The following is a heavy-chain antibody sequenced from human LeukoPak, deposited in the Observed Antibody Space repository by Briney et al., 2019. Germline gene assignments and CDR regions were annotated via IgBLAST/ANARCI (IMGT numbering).Heavy chain of an antibody. CDR1: GGSISSYY. Sequence: SETLSLTCTVSGGSISSYYWSWIRQPPGKGLEWIGYIYYSGSTNYNPSLKSRVTISVDTSKNQFSLKLSSVTAADTAVYYCARELAPLYYFDCWGQGTLVTVSS. CDR3: ARELAPLYYFDC. V-gene: IGHV4-59*01. J-gene: IGHJ4*02. CDR2: IYYSGST.